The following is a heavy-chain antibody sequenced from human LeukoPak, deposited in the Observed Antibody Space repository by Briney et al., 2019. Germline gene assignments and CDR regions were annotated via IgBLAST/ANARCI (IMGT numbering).Heavy chain of an antibody. J-gene: IGHJ4*02. CDR2: ISGSGGAT. CDR3: ARGGVDHYGSGTYYLMYYFDH. Sequence: GGSLRLSCAASGFTFSSYAMSWVRQAPGKGLEWVSGISGSGGATYYADSVKGRFTVSRDDPHNTLYLQMNSVRAEDTVVYFCARGGVDHYGSGTYYLMYYFDHWGQGALVTVSS. D-gene: IGHD3-10*01. CDR1: GFTFSSYA. V-gene: IGHV3-23*01.